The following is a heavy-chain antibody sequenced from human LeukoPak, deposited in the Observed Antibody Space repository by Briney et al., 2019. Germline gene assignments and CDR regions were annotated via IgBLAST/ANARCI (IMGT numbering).Heavy chain of an antibody. Sequence: ASVKVSCKASGYTFTSYGISWVRQAPGQGLEWMGWISAYNGNTNYAQKLQGRVTMTTDTSTSTAYMELRSLRSDDTAVYYCARTPMVQGVSLLHNWFDPWGQGTLVTVSS. CDR3: ARTPMVQGVSLLHNWFDP. V-gene: IGHV1-18*04. CDR1: GYTFTSYG. J-gene: IGHJ5*02. D-gene: IGHD3-10*01. CDR2: ISAYNGNT.